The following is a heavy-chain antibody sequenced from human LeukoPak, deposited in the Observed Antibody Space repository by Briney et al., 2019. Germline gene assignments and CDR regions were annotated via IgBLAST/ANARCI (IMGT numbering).Heavy chain of an antibody. J-gene: IGHJ3*02. V-gene: IGHV4-59*12. CDR1: GGSINGYY. D-gene: IGHD6-19*01. Sequence: SETLSLTCSVSGGSINGYYWKWVRQPPGKGLEWGGYISYSGNTNYNPSLKSRVTISVDTSKTQSCLKRSSVTAADTAVYHCARGYRRPSSGWSRGAFDIWGQGTMVTVSS. CDR2: ISYSGNT. CDR3: ARGYRRPSSGWSRGAFDI.